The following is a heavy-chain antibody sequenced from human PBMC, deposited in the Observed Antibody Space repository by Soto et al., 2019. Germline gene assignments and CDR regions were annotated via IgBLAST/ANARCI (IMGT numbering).Heavy chain of an antibody. CDR3: VKGGSFGGVIVTFGGY. CDR1: GFTFSSYA. D-gene: IGHD3-16*02. Sequence: VGSVRLSCSASGFTFSSYAMHWVRQAPGKGLEYVSAISSNGGSTYYADSVKGRFTISRDNSKNTLYLQMSSLRAEDTAVYYCVKGGSFGGVIVTFGGYWGQGTLVTVSS. J-gene: IGHJ4*02. CDR2: ISSNGGST. V-gene: IGHV3-64D*06.